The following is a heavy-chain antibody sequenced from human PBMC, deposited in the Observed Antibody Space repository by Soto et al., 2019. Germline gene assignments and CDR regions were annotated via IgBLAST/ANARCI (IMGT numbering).Heavy chain of an antibody. CDR3: AKFRGPSYSYYYMDV. CDR2: ISGSGRTT. J-gene: IGHJ6*03. D-gene: IGHD3-16*01. V-gene: IGHV3-23*01. CDR1: GFTFGTYA. Sequence: GGSLRLSCAASGFTFGTYAMKWLRQAPGRGLECVSFISGSGRTTYYAESVKGRFTVSRDNSKSTMYLQMNSLRAEDTALYYCAKFRGPSYSYYYMDVWGKGTTVTSP.